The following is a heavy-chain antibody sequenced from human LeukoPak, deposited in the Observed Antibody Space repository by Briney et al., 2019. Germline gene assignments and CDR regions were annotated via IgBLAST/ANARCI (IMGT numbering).Heavy chain of an antibody. J-gene: IGHJ4*02. Sequence: SETLSLXCTVSGGSISSYYWSWIRQPAGKGLESIGRIYTSGSTNYNPSLKSRVTMSVDTSKNQFSLKLSSVTAADTAVYYCARDLGYSSSWYYFDYWGQGTLVTVSS. CDR1: GGSISSYY. D-gene: IGHD6-13*01. CDR2: IYTSGST. V-gene: IGHV4-4*07. CDR3: ARDLGYSSSWYYFDY.